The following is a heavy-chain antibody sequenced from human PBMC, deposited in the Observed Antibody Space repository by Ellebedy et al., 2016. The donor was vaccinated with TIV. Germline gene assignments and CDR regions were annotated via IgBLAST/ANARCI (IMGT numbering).Heavy chain of an antibody. J-gene: IGHJ3*02. V-gene: IGHV3-23*01. CDR2: ISGIDGST. Sequence: PGGSLRLSCVVSGSGLNNHIITWVRQAPGKGLEWVSVISGIDGSTYYSDSVKGRFFISLDHSKNTVFLQLNSLRDEDTAQYFCGREGHTSGRCGAYDIWGQGTMVTVAS. D-gene: IGHD6-19*01. CDR1: GSGLNNHI. CDR3: GREGHTSGRCGAYDI.